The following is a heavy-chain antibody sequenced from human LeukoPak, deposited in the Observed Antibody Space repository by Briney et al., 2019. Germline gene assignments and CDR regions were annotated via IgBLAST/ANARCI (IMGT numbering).Heavy chain of an antibody. CDR2: ISGSGTTI. J-gene: IGHJ4*02. Sequence: GGSLRLSCAASGFTFSNYEMNWVRQAPGKGLEWVSYISGSGTTIYYADSVKGRFTVSRDNAKTSLYLQMNSLRAEDTAVYYCARVNTGTFFDYWGQGTLVTVSS. D-gene: IGHD1-26*01. CDR3: ARVNTGTFFDY. CDR1: GFTFSNYE. V-gene: IGHV3-48*03.